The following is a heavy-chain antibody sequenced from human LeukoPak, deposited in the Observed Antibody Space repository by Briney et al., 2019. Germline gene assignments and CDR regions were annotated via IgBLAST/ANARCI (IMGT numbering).Heavy chain of an antibody. CDR1: GFTFNSYN. CDR2: ISSSSSII. Sequence: PGGSLRLSCGASGFTFNSYNMNWVRQAPGKGLEWVSYISSSSSIIYYTDSVKGRFTISRDNAKNSLYLQMSSLRAEDTAVYYCARVSAGYSYFYSYYYYYIDVWGKGTTVSVSS. V-gene: IGHV3-48*01. D-gene: IGHD5-18*01. J-gene: IGHJ6*03. CDR3: ARVSAGYSYFYSYYYYYIDV.